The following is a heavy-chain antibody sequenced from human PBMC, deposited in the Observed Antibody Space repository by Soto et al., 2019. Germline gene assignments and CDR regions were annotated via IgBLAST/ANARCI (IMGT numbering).Heavy chain of an antibody. D-gene: IGHD6-6*01. Sequence: QVQLVQSGAEVKKPGASVKVSCKASGYTFTGYYMHWVRQAPGQGLEWMGWINPNSGGTNYAQKFQGWVTMPRDTSISTAYMELSRLRSDDTAVYYCAREVGSYISSSSHSYYYYMDVWGKGTTVTVSS. CDR1: GYTFTGYY. V-gene: IGHV1-2*04. CDR3: AREVGSYISSSSHSYYYYMDV. CDR2: INPNSGGT. J-gene: IGHJ6*03.